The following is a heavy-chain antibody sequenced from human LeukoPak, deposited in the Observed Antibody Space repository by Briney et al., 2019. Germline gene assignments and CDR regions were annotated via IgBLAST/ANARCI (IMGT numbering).Heavy chain of an antibody. J-gene: IGHJ4*02. D-gene: IGHD6-19*01. Sequence: KASETLSLTCAVYGGSFSGYYWSWIRQPPGKGLEWIGEINHSGSTNYNPSLKSRVTISVDTSKNQFSLKLSSVTAADTAVYYCARHRRGAVAGRTRLFDYWGQGTLVTVSS. CDR3: ARHRRGAVAGRTRLFDY. V-gene: IGHV4-34*01. CDR1: GGSFSGYY. CDR2: INHSGST.